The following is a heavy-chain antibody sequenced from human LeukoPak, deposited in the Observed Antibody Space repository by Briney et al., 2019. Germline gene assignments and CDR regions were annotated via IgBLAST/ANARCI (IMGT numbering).Heavy chain of an antibody. D-gene: IGHD5-18*01. J-gene: IGHJ4*02. CDR1: GFTFSSYA. Sequence: GGSLRLSCAASGFTFSSYAMHWVRQAPGKGLEWVAVIPYDGSNKYYADSVKGRFTVSRDNSKNTLYLQMNSLRAEDTAVYYCGRDQGWIQLWLLLEGSSMGIDYWGQGTLVTVSA. CDR3: GRDQGWIQLWLLLEGSSMGIDY. V-gene: IGHV3-30-3*01. CDR2: IPYDGSNK.